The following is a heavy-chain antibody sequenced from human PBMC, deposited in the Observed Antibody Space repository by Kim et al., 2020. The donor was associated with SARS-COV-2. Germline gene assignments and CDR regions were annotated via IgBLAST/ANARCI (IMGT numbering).Heavy chain of an antibody. D-gene: IGHD4-17*01. V-gene: IGHV3-15*01. Sequence: GGSLRLSCAASGFTFSNAWMSWVRQAPGKGLEWVGRIKSKTDGGTTDYAAPVKGRFTISRDDSKNTLYLQMNSLKTEDTAVYYCTTDSTVPRYYYYYGMDVWGQGTTVTVSS. J-gene: IGHJ6*02. CDR3: TTDSTVPRYYYYYGMDV. CDR1: GFTFSNAW. CDR2: IKSKTDGGTT.